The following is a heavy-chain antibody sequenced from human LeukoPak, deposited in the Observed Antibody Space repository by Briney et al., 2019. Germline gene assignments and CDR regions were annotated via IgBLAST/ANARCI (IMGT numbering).Heavy chain of an antibody. V-gene: IGHV4-34*01. CDR2: INHSGST. CDR3: ARGYYGSGSHCCHMDV. J-gene: IGHJ6*03. Sequence: SETLSLTCAVYVGSFSGYYWSWIRQPPGKGLEWIGEINHSGSTNYNSSLKSRVTISVDTSKNQFTLKLTSVTAADTAVYYCARGYYGSGSHCCHMDVWGKGTTITVS. D-gene: IGHD3-10*01. CDR1: VGSFSGYY.